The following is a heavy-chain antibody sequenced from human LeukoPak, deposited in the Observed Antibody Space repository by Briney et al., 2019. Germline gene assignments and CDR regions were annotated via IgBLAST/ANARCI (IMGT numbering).Heavy chain of an antibody. Sequence: HGESLKISCKGSGYIFTNYWIGWVRQMTGKGLEWMGIIYPGDSDTRYSPSFQGQVTISADRSINTAYLQWSSLKASDTAMYYCARLLQNPGIAAAGTGWFDPWGQGTLVIVSS. V-gene: IGHV5-51*01. J-gene: IGHJ5*02. D-gene: IGHD6-13*01. CDR1: GYIFTNYW. CDR2: IYPGDSDT. CDR3: ARLLQNPGIAAAGTGWFDP.